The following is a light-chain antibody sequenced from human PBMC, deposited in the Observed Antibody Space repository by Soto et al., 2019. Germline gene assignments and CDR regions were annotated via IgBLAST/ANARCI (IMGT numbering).Light chain of an antibody. V-gene: IGKV3-11*01. J-gene: IGKJ4*01. CDR3: QKYNSAPLT. CDR1: QSVSRY. Sequence: EIVLTQSPATLSLSPGERATLSCRASQSVSRYLAWYQHKPGQAPRLLVYDASKRATGIPARFSGSGSGTDFTLTISSLQPEDVATYYCQKYNSAPLTFGGGTKVEIK. CDR2: DAS.